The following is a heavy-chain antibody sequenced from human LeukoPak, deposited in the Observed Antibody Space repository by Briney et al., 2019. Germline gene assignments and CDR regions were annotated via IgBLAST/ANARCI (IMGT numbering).Heavy chain of an antibody. CDR3: ARDDGAGFSHAFDI. CDR1: GYTFTGYY. Sequence: GASVKVSCKASGYTFTGYYMHWVRQAPGQGLEWMGWINPNSGGTNYAQKFQGWVTMTRDTSISTAYMELSRLRSDDTAVYYCARDDGAGFSHAFDIWGQGTMVTVSS. V-gene: IGHV1-2*04. CDR2: INPNSGGT. D-gene: IGHD4/OR15-4a*01. J-gene: IGHJ3*02.